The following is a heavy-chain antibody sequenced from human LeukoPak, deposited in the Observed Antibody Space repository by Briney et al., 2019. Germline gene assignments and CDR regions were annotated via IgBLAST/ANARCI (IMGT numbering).Heavy chain of an antibody. CDR2: IYHSGST. CDR3: AKTYYYDSSGQGY. J-gene: IGHJ4*02. V-gene: IGHV4-38-2*02. D-gene: IGHD3-22*01. CDR1: GYSISSGYY. Sequence: SETLSLTCTVSGYSISSGYYWGWIRQPPGKGLEWIGSIYHSGSTYCNPSLKSRVTISVDTSKNQFSLKLSSVTAADTAVYYCAKTYYYDSSGQGYWGQGTLVTVSS.